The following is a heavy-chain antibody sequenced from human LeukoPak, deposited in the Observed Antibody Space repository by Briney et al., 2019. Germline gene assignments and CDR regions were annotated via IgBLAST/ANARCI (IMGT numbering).Heavy chain of an antibody. J-gene: IGHJ4*02. CDR1: GGSISSYY. Sequence: SETLSLTCTVSGGSISSYYWSWIRQPPGKGLEWIGYIYYSGGTNYNPSLKSRVTISVDTSKNQFSLKLGSVTAADTAVYYCASSYSSSWYYFDYWGQGTLVTVSS. V-gene: IGHV4-59*01. CDR3: ASSYSSSWYYFDY. D-gene: IGHD6-13*01. CDR2: IYYSGGT.